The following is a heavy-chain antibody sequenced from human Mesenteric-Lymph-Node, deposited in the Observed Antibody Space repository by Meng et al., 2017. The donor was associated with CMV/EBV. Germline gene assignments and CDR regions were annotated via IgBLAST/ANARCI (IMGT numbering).Heavy chain of an antibody. D-gene: IGHD6-13*01. CDR1: GFTFDDYG. V-gene: IGHV3-NL1*01. CDR2: IFGGVKT. Sequence: GESLKISCAASGFTFDDYGMNWVRQAPGKGLEWVSAIFGGVKTYYADSVKGRFTISRDNSKNTLYLQMNSLRAEDTAVYYCARDRKTQKGIAAAGDYYYYGMDVWGQGTTVTVSS. CDR3: ARDRKTQKGIAAAGDYYYYGMDV. J-gene: IGHJ6*02.